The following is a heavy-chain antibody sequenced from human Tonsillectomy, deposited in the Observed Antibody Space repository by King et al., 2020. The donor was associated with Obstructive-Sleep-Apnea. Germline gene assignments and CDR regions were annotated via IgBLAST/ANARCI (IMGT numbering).Heavy chain of an antibody. J-gene: IGHJ4*02. Sequence: VQLVESGGGVVQPGRSLRLSCAASGFTFSNYVMHWVRQAPGKGLEWVALFPFDETNTYYADSVKGRFTISRDNSKSTLFLQMNSLRPEDTAVYYCARDHLIVGTQGRVGSFDYWGQGTLVTVSS. CDR1: GFTFSNYV. V-gene: IGHV3-30-3*01. D-gene: IGHD1-26*01. CDR2: FPFDETNT. CDR3: ARDHLIVGTQGRVGSFDY.